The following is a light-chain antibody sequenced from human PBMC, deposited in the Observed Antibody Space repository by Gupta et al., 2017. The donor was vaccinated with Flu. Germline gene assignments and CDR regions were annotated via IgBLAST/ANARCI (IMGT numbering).Light chain of an antibody. CDR2: SNN. J-gene: IGLJ1*01. CDR1: GSNIGSTA. Sequence: QSVLTQPSSASGPPGQRVTISCFGRGSNIGSTAVHWYQHLPGAAPKLLIYSNNQRLSGVPDRFSGSKSGTSASLAISGLKSEDEADYYCAAWDDGLNANVFGTGTKVTVL. CDR3: AAWDDGLNANV. V-gene: IGLV1-44*01.